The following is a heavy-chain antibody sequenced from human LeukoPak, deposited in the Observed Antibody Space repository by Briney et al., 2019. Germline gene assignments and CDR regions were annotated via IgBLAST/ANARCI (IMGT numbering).Heavy chain of an antibody. Sequence: PSETLSLTRTVSVGSISSYYWSWIRQPPAKGLEWIGYIYYSGSTNYNPPLKSRVTISVDTSKNRFSLKLGSVTAADTAVYYCASLNYYGSGSLDYWGQGTLVTVSS. V-gene: IGHV4-59*01. D-gene: IGHD3-10*01. J-gene: IGHJ4*02. CDR1: VGSISSYY. CDR2: IYYSGST. CDR3: ASLNYYGSGSLDY.